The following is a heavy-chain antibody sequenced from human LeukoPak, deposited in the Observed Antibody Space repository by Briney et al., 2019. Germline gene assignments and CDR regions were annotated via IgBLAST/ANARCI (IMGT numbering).Heavy chain of an antibody. Sequence: SETLSLTCTVSGGSISSYYWSWIRQPPGKGLEWIGYIYYSGSTNYNPSLKSRVTISVDTSKNQFSLKLSSVTAADTAMYYCARHIITMVRGVPSGMDVWGRGTTVTVSS. J-gene: IGHJ6*02. CDR3: ARHIITMVRGVPSGMDV. CDR2: IYYSGST. D-gene: IGHD3-10*01. V-gene: IGHV4-59*08. CDR1: GGSISSYY.